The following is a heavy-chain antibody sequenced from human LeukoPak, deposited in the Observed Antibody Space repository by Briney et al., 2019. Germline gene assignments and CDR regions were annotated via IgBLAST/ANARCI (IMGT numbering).Heavy chain of an antibody. V-gene: IGHV4-34*01. CDR2: IYYSGST. Sequence: EXLSLTCAVYGGSFSGYYWSWIRQPPGKGLEWIGSIYYSGSTYYNPSLKSRVTISVDTSKNQFSLKLSSVTAADTAVYYCASFRPSGYLTDYWGQGTLVTVSS. D-gene: IGHD3-3*01. J-gene: IGHJ4*02. CDR1: GGSFSGYY. CDR3: ASFRPSGYLTDY.